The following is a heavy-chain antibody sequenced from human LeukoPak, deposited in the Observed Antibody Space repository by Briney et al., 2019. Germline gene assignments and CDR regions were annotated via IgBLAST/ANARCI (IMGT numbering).Heavy chain of an antibody. V-gene: IGHV4-39*07. J-gene: IGHJ6*03. D-gene: IGHD1-26*01. Sequence: KPSETLSLTCTVSGGSISSSSYYWGWIRQPPGKGLEWIGSIYYSGSTYYNPSLKSRVTISVDTSKNQFSLKLSSVTAADTAVYYCARDKVASGATTILNPRKDYYYMDVWGKGTTVTVSS. CDR2: IYYSGST. CDR3: ARDKVASGATTILNPRKDYYYMDV. CDR1: GGSISSSSYY.